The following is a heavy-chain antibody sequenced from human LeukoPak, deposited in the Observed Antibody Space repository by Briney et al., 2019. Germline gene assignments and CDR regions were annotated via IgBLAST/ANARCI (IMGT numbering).Heavy chain of an antibody. J-gene: IGHJ4*02. CDR3: ARDGGLDREYQLDY. Sequence: PSETLSLTCTVSGGSVSSGSYYWSWIRQPPGKGLEWIGYIYYSGSTNYNPSLKSRVTISVDTSKNQFSLKLSSVTAADTAVYYCARDGGLDREYQLDYWGQGTLVTVSS. CDR2: IYYSGST. D-gene: IGHD2-2*01. V-gene: IGHV4-61*01. CDR1: GGSVSSGSYY.